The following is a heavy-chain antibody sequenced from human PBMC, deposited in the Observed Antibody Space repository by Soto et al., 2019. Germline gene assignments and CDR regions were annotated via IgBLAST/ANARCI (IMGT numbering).Heavy chain of an antibody. Sequence: QVQLVQSGAEVKKPGSSVKVSCKASGGTFGSYAISWVRQAPGQGLEWMGGIIPIFGTANYAQKFQGRVTITADESTSTAYMELSSLRSEDTAVYYCARVPNTIFGVVTTYYYYGMDVWGQGTTVTVSS. CDR1: GGTFGSYA. D-gene: IGHD3-3*01. J-gene: IGHJ6*02. V-gene: IGHV1-69*01. CDR3: ARVPNTIFGVVTTYYYYGMDV. CDR2: IIPIFGTA.